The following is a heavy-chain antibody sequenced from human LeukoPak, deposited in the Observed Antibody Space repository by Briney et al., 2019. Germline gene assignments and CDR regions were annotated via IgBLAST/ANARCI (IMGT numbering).Heavy chain of an antibody. CDR3: ATSRDFYDTSGYYPYYFDC. CDR1: GFTFSSYA. Sequence: GRSLRLSCAASGFTFSSYAMHWVRQAPGKGLEWVAVILYDGSNKYYADSVKGRFTISRDNSKNTLYLQMNSLRAEDTAVYYCATSRDFYDTSGYYPYYFDCWGQGTLVTVSS. CDR2: ILYDGSNK. V-gene: IGHV3-30-3*01. J-gene: IGHJ4*02. D-gene: IGHD3-22*01.